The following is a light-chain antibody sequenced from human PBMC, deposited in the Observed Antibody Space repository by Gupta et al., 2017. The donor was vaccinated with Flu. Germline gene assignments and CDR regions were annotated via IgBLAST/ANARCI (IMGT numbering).Light chain of an antibody. Sequence: VLSRSFVTLYLSPGETATLSCRASQSVSSNYLAWYQQRPGQAPRLLIYGASTRATGIPDRFSGSGFGTDFTLTINRLEPEDFGIYSCQQYGNSPLTFGGGTRLEIK. V-gene: IGKV3-20*01. J-gene: IGKJ4*01. CDR1: QSVSSNY. CDR3: QQYGNSPLT. CDR2: GAS.